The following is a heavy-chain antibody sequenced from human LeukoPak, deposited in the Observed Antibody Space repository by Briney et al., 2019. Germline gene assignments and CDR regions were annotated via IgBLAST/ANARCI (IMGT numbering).Heavy chain of an antibody. D-gene: IGHD5-18*01. J-gene: IGHJ4*02. Sequence: QPGRSLRLSCTSSGFTFGTYAVSWFRQAPGKGLEWVAFIRSKTFGGTTEYAASVEGRFTISRDDSKGIAYLQMNSLKTEDTAVYYCTRYSGRTDYWGQGTLVNVSS. CDR2: IRSKTFGGTT. V-gene: IGHV3-49*03. CDR3: TRYSGRTDY. CDR1: GFTFGTYA.